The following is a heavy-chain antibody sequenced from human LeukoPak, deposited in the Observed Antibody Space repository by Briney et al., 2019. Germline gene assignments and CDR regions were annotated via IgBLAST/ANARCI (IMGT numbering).Heavy chain of an antibody. D-gene: IGHD2-15*01. CDR3: ARIPRAVAATEGFDY. V-gene: IGHV4-59*12. Sequence: SETLSLTCTVSGGSISSYYWSWIRQPPGKGLEWIGYVYYSGSTNYNPSLKSRVTISIDTSKKKFSLELSSVTAADTAVYYCARIPRAVAATEGFDYWGQGTLVTVSS. CDR2: VYYSGST. J-gene: IGHJ4*02. CDR1: GGSISSYY.